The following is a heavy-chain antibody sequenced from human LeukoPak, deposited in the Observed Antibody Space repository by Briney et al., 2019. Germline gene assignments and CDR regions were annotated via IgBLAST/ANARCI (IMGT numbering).Heavy chain of an antibody. CDR1: GFIVSNNY. V-gene: IGHV3-53*01. J-gene: IGHJ4*02. CDR3: ARYYYDSSGYPYYFDY. CDR2: IYSGGIT. Sequence: GGSLRLSCAASGFIVSNNYMSWGRQAPGKGLEWVSLIYSGGITYYADSVKGRFTISRDNSKNTVYLQMNSLRAEDTAVYYCARYYYDSSGYPYYFDYWGQGTLVTVSS. D-gene: IGHD3-22*01.